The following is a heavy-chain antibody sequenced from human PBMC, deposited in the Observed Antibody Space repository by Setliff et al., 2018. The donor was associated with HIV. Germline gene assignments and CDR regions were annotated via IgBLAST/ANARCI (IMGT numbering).Heavy chain of an antibody. CDR1: GYTFTGYY. CDR3: ATARFLESYPINAFDI. Sequence: ASVKVSCKASGYTFTGYYMHWVRQAPGQGLEWMGRINPNSGGTKYAQKFQGRVTMTEDTSTDTAYMELSSLRSEDTAVYYCATARFLESYPINAFDIWGQGTMVTVSS. D-gene: IGHD3-3*01. CDR2: INPNSGGT. V-gene: IGHV1-2*06. J-gene: IGHJ3*02.